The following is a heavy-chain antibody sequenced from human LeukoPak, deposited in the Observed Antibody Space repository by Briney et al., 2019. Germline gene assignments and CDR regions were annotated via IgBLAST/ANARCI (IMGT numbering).Heavy chain of an antibody. V-gene: IGHV1-2*06. CDR3: ARDLTSTSNWEFDY. Sequence: ASVKVSCKASGYTFAGCFIHWVRQAPGQGLEWVGRINPNSGGTEYEQKFQGRVTMTRDTSIGTAYVEVSRLVSDDTAMYYCARDLTSTSNWEFDYWGQGTLVTVSS. D-gene: IGHD1-26*01. J-gene: IGHJ4*02. CDR1: GYTFAGCF. CDR2: INPNSGGT.